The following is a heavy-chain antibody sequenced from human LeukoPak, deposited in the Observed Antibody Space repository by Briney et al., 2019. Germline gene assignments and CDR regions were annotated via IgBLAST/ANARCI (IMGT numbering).Heavy chain of an antibody. J-gene: IGHJ4*02. CDR1: GYTFTGYY. Sequence: ASVKVSCKASGYTFTGYYMHWVRQAPGQGLEWMGWINPNSGGTNYAQKFQGRITMTRDTSISTAYMELSRLRSDDTAVYYCARGGSYRYTGYYFDYWGQGTLVTVSS. V-gene: IGHV1-2*02. CDR2: INPNSGGT. D-gene: IGHD3-16*02. CDR3: ARGGSYRYTGYYFDY.